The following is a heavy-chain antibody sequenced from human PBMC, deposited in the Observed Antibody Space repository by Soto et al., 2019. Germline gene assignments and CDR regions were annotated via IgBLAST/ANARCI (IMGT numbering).Heavy chain of an antibody. CDR2: IYPGDSDT. V-gene: IGHV5-51*01. D-gene: IGHD6-19*01. J-gene: IGHJ4*02. Sequence: PGESLKISCKASGYSFTSYWIGWVRQMPGKGLEWMGVIYPGDSDTRYSPSFQGQVTISADKSISTAYLQWSSLKASDTAVYYCARHNEAVAATYWGQGTRVTVPS. CDR1: GYSFTSYW. CDR3: ARHNEAVAATY.